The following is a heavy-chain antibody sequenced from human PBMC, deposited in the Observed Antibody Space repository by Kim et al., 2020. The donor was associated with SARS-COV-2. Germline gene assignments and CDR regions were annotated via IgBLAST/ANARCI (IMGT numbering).Heavy chain of an antibody. D-gene: IGHD3-22*01. J-gene: IGHJ1*01. Sequence: GKGRFTNSRDNAKNTLYLQMNRLRPEDTAVYYCARAGDHDIRGYYGFFHDWGQGALVTVSS. V-gene: IGHV3-74*01. CDR3: ARAGDHDIRGYYGFFHD.